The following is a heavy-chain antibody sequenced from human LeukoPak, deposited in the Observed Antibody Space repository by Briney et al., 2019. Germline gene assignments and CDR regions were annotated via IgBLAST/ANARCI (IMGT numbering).Heavy chain of an antibody. Sequence: GGSLRLSCAASGFTFSNYAMSWVRQAPGKGLEWVSAISGSGGSTYYADSVKGRFTISRDNSKNTLYLQMNSLRAEDTAVYYCARAGGYSYGYEFDPWGQGTLVTVSS. CDR3: ARAGGYSYGYEFDP. V-gene: IGHV3-23*01. CDR2: ISGSGGST. J-gene: IGHJ5*02. CDR1: GFTFSNYA. D-gene: IGHD5-18*01.